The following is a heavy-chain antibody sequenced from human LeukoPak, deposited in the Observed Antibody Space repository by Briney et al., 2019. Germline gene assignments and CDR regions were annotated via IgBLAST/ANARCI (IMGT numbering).Heavy chain of an antibody. CDR1: GFTFSSYW. Sequence: GGSLRLSCAASGFTFSSYWMSWVRQAPGKGLEWVSSISSSSSYIYYADSVKGRFTISRDNAKNTLYLQMNSLRAEDTAVYYCARDGYSFGHDFDYWGQGTLVTVSS. CDR3: ARDGYSFGHDFDY. CDR2: ISSSSSYI. V-gene: IGHV3-21*01. D-gene: IGHD5-18*01. J-gene: IGHJ4*02.